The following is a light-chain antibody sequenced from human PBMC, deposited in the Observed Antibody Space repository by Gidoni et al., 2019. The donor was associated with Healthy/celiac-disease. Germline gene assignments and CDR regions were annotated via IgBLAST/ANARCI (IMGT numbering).Light chain of an antibody. CDR1: QSLLHSNGYNY. J-gene: IGKJ2*01. Sequence: DFVRTQLPPPLPATPGEPAPISCGSSQSLLHSNGYNYLDWYLQKPGQSPQLLIYLGSNRASGVPDRFSGSGTGTDFTLKISRMGAEDVGVYYCMRALHTPPGYTFGQGTKLEIK. CDR2: LGS. CDR3: MRALHTPPGYT. V-gene: IGKV2-28*01.